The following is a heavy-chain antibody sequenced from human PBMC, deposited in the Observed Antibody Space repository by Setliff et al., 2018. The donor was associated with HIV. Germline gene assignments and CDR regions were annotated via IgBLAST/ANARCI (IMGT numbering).Heavy chain of an antibody. J-gene: IGHJ6*03. V-gene: IGHV1-2*02. Sequence: PSVKVSCKTSGYTFTASYLHWVRQAPGQGLQWMGWMHPNSGATKYAQKFRDRVTLTGDTSISTASMELSSLKSDDTAMYYCARDGRYCSGGSCFTNRASYYYYYMDVWGKGTTVTVSS. CDR3: ARDGRYCSGGSCFTNRASYYYYYMDV. D-gene: IGHD2-15*01. CDR2: MHPNSGAT. CDR1: GYTFTASY.